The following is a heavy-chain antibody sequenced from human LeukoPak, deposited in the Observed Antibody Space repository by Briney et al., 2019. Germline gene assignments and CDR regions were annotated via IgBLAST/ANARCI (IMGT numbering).Heavy chain of an antibody. J-gene: IGHJ6*03. V-gene: IGHV1-18*01. Sequence: ASVKVSCKASGYTFTSYGISWVRQAPGQGLEWMGWISAYSGNTNYGQKFQGRVTMTTDTSTTTAYMEVRSLRSDDTAVYYCARRKDYYYYMDVWGKGTTVTVSS. CDR1: GYTFTSYG. CDR3: ARRKDYYYYMDV. CDR2: ISAYSGNT.